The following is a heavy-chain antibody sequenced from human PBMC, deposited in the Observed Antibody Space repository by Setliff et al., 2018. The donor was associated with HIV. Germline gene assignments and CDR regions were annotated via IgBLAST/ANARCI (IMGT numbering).Heavy chain of an antibody. V-gene: IGHV4-30-4*02. Sequence: PSXXXSLXXTXSXXXXSSDDDSXNWXRXXPGKGLELIGYITYSGSAYYNPSLKSRVTISIDTSKNQFSLKVNSVTXXDTAIYYCSXXYYNFWTGHRAFFNYWGQGTLVTVSS. CDR1: XXXXSSDDDS. CDR3: SXXYYNFWTGHRAFFNY. CDR2: ITYSGSA. J-gene: IGHJ4*02. D-gene: IGHD3-3*01.